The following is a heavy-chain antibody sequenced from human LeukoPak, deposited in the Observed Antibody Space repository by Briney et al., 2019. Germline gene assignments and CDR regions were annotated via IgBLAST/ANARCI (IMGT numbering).Heavy chain of an antibody. J-gene: IGHJ3*02. D-gene: IGHD1-26*01. V-gene: IGHV3-21*01. CDR3: ARDPVGAIVGDAFDI. CDR1: GFTFSSYE. Sequence: GGSLRLSCAASGFTFSSYEMNWVRQAPGKGLEWVSSISSSSSHIYYADSVKGRFTISRDNAKNSLYLQMNSLRAEDTAVYYCARDPVGAIVGDAFDIWGQGTMVTVSS. CDR2: ISSSSSHI.